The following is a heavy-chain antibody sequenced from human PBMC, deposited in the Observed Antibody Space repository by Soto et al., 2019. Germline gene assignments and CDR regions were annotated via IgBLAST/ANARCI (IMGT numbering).Heavy chain of an antibody. D-gene: IGHD6-13*01. CDR2: TYYSGST. V-gene: IGHV4-59*01. CDR3: ARVRATAGKRYFDY. J-gene: IGHJ4*02. CDR1: GGSMIAYY. Sequence: QVQLQESGPRLVKPSETLSLTCTVSGGSMIAYYWNWMRQPPGKGLQWIGYTYYSGSTTYKPSLKRRCTISADSAKNQFALKLDSVTPADTAVYYCARVRATAGKRYFDYWGPGTLVTVSS.